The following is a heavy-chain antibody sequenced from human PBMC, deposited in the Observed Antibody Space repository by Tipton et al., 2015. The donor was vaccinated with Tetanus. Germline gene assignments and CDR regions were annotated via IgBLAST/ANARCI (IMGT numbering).Heavy chain of an antibody. D-gene: IGHD3-3*01. V-gene: IGHV4-59*08. CDR1: GGSFSGYY. J-gene: IGHJ4*02. CDR2: IYYSGST. CDR3: ARHTNFWSGYYIVY. Sequence: LRLSCAVYGGSFSGYYWSWIRQPPGKGLEWIGYIYYSGSTNYNPSLKSRVTKSVDTSKNQFSLKLSSVTAADTAVYYCARHTNFWSGYYIVYWGQGTLVTVSS.